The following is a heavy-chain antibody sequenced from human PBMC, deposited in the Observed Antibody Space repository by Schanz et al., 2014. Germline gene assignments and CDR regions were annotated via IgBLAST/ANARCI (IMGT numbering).Heavy chain of an antibody. J-gene: IGHJ3*02. V-gene: IGHV3-48*04. CDR2: ISRDGTTS. CDR3: ARENLNWEAFDI. Sequence: EVQLLESGGGLAQPGGSLRLACAASGFNFNTYAMSWVRQAPGKGLEWLSYISRDGTTSYYADSVKGRFTISRDNAKNSLYLEMTSLRGEDTAVYYCARENLNWEAFDIWGQGTVVTVSS. CDR1: GFNFNTYA. D-gene: IGHD7-27*01.